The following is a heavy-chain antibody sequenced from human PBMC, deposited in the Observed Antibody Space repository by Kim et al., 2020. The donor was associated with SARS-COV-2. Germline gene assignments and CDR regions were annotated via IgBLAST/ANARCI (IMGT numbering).Heavy chain of an antibody. CDR2: IYYSGST. CDR3: ARQWAMAEWLPELDY. J-gene: IGHJ4*02. D-gene: IGHD3-3*01. CDR1: GGSISSSSYY. Sequence: SETLSLTCTVSGGSISSSSYYWGWIRQPPGKGLEWIGSIYYSGSTYYNPSLKSRVTISVDTSKNQFSLKLSSVTAADTAVYYCARQWAMAEWLPELDYWGQGTLVTVSS. V-gene: IGHV4-39*01.